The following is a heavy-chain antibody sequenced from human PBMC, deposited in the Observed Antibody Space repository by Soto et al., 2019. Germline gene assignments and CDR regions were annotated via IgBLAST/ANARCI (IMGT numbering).Heavy chain of an antibody. J-gene: IGHJ6*02. Sequence: EVQLVESGGGLVKPGGSLRLSCAASGFTFSSYSMNWVRQAPGKGLEWVSSISSSSSYIYYADSVKGRFTISRDNAKNSLYLQMNSLRAEDTAVYYCARDRYDSSGGGYYGMDVWGQGTTVTVSS. CDR1: GFTFSSYS. CDR2: ISSSSSYI. D-gene: IGHD3-22*01. CDR3: ARDRYDSSGGGYYGMDV. V-gene: IGHV3-21*01.